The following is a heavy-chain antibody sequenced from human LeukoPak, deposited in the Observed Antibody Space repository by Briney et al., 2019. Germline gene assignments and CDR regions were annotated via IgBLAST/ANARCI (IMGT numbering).Heavy chain of an antibody. V-gene: IGHV3-23*01. CDR1: GFPFSDYT. CDR3: GRDPNGDYVGAFEF. Sequence: GGSLRLSCEASGFPFSDYTMTWIRQAPGKGLEWVSSIKGSGGGSSYADSVKGRFTMTRDNSKSTLYLQMNSLRAGDTAVYFCGRDPNGDYVGAFEFWGQGTLVTVSS. J-gene: IGHJ3*01. D-gene: IGHD4-17*01. CDR2: IKGSGGGS.